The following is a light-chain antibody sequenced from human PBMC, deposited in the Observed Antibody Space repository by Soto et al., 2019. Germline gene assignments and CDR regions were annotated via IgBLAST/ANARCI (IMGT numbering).Light chain of an antibody. J-gene: IGLJ3*02. V-gene: IGLV1-40*01. CDR3: QAFDYSLTASV. CDR1: SSNLGAGYD. CDR2: GNR. Sequence: QSVLTQPPSVSGAPGQRVTLSCTGNSSNLGAGYDVHWYQQLPGAAPKLVIFGNRNRPSGVPERFSGSKSGTSASLAITGLQAGDEADYFCQAFDYSLTASVFGGGTKVTV.